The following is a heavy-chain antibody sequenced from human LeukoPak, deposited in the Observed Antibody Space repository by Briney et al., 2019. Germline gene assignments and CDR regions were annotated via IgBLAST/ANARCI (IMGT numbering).Heavy chain of an antibody. Sequence: GGSLRLSCAASGFTFINYWMHWVRQAPGKGLVWVSRINTDGSSTTYADSVKGRFTISRDNAKNTLYLQMNSLSAEDTAVYYCARGYSSSYRIDYWGQGTLVTVSS. V-gene: IGHV3-74*01. CDR3: ARGYSSSYRIDY. D-gene: IGHD6-6*01. CDR2: INTDGSST. CDR1: GFTFINYW. J-gene: IGHJ4*02.